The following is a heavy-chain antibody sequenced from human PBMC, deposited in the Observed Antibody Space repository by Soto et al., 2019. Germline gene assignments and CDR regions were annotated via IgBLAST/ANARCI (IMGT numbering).Heavy chain of an antibody. CDR1: GYTFTSYG. CDR2: ISAYNGNT. J-gene: IGHJ4*02. V-gene: IGHV1-18*01. Sequence: HVQLWQSGAEVKKPRASVKVCCKASGYTFTSYGFSCVRQAPGQGLEWMGWISAYNGNTNYAQKVQGRVTMTTDTSTSTAYMERRSVRSDDTAVYYCARDVNPPDYWGQGTLVTVSS. CDR3: ARDVNPPDY.